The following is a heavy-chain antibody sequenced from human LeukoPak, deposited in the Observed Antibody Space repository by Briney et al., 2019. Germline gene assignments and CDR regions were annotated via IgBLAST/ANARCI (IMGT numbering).Heavy chain of an antibody. CDR1: GFPLRSNW. D-gene: IGHD5-24*01. Sequence: GGSLRLSCAASGFPLRSNWMHGVRQAPGKGLVWVSRIKSNGSETSYADPVKGRFTISRDNAKNTLYLQMNSLRAEDTAVYYCARTDNLDYWGQGTLVTVSS. CDR3: ARTDNLDY. CDR2: IKSNGSET. J-gene: IGHJ4*02. V-gene: IGHV3-74*01.